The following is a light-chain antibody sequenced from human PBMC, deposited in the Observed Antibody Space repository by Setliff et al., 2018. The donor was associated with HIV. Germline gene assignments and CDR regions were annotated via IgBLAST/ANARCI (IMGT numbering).Light chain of an antibody. J-gene: IGLJ2*01. Sequence: SYELTQAPSVSVAPGKTARITCGGNNIGSKSVHWYQQKPGQAPVLVVYDDNDRPSGIPERFSGSNSGNTATLTISRVEAGDEADYYCQVWDSSGDLVVFGGGTKVTVL. CDR1: NIGSKS. CDR3: QVWDSSGDLVV. V-gene: IGLV3-21*03. CDR2: DDN.